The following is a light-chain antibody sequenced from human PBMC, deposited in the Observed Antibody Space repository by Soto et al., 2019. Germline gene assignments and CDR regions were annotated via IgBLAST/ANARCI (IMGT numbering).Light chain of an antibody. Sequence: QSALTQPPSASGSPGQSVTISCTGTSSDVGGYKYVSWYQHHPGKAPKVVIYEVTKRPSGVPDRFSGSQSGNTASLTVSGLQAEDEADYYCSSYGGTNNVVFGGGTKVTV. V-gene: IGLV2-8*01. CDR1: SSDVGGYKY. J-gene: IGLJ2*01. CDR3: SSYGGTNNVV. CDR2: EVT.